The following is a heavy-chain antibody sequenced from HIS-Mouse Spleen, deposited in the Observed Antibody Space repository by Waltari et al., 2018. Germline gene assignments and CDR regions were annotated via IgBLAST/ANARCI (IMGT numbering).Heavy chain of an antibody. D-gene: IGHD6-13*01. CDR3: AREIPYSSSWYDWYFDL. CDR1: GCSISSSSYY. Sequence: QLQLQESGPGLVKPSETLSLTCTVPGCSISSSSYYWGWIRLPPGKGLEWIGSIYYSGSTYYNPSLKSRVTISVDTSKNQFSLKLSSVTAADTAVYYCAREIPYSSSWYDWYFDLWGRGTLVTVSS. V-gene: IGHV4-39*07. CDR2: IYYSGST. J-gene: IGHJ2*01.